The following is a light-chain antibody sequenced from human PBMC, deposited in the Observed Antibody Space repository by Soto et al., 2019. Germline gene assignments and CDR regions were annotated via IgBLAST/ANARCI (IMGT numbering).Light chain of an antibody. J-gene: IGKJ1*01. V-gene: IGKV1-5*01. CDR2: DAS. CDR3: LQDIHYPWT. CDR1: QSVSNW. Sequence: DIQITQSPSTLSASVGARVTMTCRASQSVSNWLAWYQQKPGKAPKLLIYDASTLEDGVPSRFSGSGSGTEFTLSISSLQPEDSDTYSCLQDIHYPWTFGKGTKVDI.